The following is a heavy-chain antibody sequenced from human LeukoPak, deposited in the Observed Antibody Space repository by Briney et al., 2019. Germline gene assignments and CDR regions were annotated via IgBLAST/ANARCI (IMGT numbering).Heavy chain of an antibody. CDR1: GGSISSYY. CDR2: IYYSGST. J-gene: IGHJ6*02. V-gene: IGHV4-59*06. Sequence: PSETLSLTCTVSGGSISSYYWSWIRQHPGKGLEWIGYIYYSGSTYYNPSLKSRVTISVDTSKNQFSLKLSSVTAADTAVYYCARDSGKLEMATKLPYYYYYGMDVWGQGTTVTVSS. CDR3: ARDSGKLEMATKLPYYYYYGMDV. D-gene: IGHD5-24*01.